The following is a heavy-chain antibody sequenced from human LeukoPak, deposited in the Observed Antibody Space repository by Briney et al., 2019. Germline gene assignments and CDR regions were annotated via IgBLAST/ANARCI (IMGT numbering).Heavy chain of an antibody. D-gene: IGHD3-22*01. CDR3: AKDPRTPREWLLLKPNWFDP. CDR1: GGSISSYY. CDR2: IYYSGST. Sequence: PSETLSLTCTVSGGSISSYYWSWIRQPPGKGLEWIGYIYYSGSTNYNPSLKSRVTISVDTSKNQFSLKLSSVTAADTAVYYCAKDPRTPREWLLLKPNWFDPWGQGTLVTVSS. J-gene: IGHJ5*02. V-gene: IGHV4-59*12.